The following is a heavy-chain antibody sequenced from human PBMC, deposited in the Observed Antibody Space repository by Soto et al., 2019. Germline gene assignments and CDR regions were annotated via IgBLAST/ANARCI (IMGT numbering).Heavy chain of an antibody. CDR3: ARGSWDDVSGHYYMDV. V-gene: IGHV6-1*01. CDR2: TYYKSKWYY. D-gene: IGHD1-1*01. J-gene: IGHJ6*03. Sequence: SQTLSLTCDISGDRVSSNSSGWNWIRQTPSRGLEWLGRTYYKSKWYYTYAASVKSRITVSPDTSKNQFSLQLTSVTPEDTAVYYCARGSWDDVSGHYYMDVWDKGTTVTGLL. CDR1: GDRVSSNSSG.